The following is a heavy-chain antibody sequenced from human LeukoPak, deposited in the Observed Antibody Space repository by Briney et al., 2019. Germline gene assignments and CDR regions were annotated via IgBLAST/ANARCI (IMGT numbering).Heavy chain of an antibody. J-gene: IGHJ4*02. CDR3: AKKLFDSSGQTIFDY. CDR1: GFTFSTYA. D-gene: IGHD3-22*01. Sequence: PGGSLRLSCAASGFTFSTYAMSWVRQAPGKGLEWVSIISGSGDTTFYADSVKGRFTISRDNSKNTVNLQMNSLRADDTAVYYCAKKLFDSSGQTIFDYWGQGTQVTVSS. V-gene: IGHV3-23*01. CDR2: ISGSGDTT.